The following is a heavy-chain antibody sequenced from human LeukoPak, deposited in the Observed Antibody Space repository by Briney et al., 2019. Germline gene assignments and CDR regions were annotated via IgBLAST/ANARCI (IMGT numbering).Heavy chain of an antibody. V-gene: IGHV3-48*03. CDR1: GFTFSSFE. Sequence: GGSLRLSCAASGFTFSSFEMNWVRQAPGKGLEWVSYISSSGSTIYYADSVKGRFTISRDNAKNSLYLEMNSLRVEDTAVYYCARSAAAGTFPDYWGQGTLVTVSS. CDR3: ARSAAAGTFPDY. CDR2: ISSSGSTI. D-gene: IGHD6-13*01. J-gene: IGHJ4*02.